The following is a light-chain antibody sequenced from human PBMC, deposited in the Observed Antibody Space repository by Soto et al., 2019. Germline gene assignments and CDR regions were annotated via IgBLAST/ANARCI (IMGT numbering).Light chain of an antibody. V-gene: IGKV3-20*01. J-gene: IGKJ5*01. CDR2: GAS. CDR1: QSVSSSF. CDR3: QQCGGSPIT. Sequence: EIVLTQSPGTLSLSPGERATLSCRVSQSVSSSFLAWYQQKPGQAPRLLIYGASSRATGIPVRFSGSGSGTDFTLTISRLEPEDFAVYYCQQCGGSPITFGQGTRLEI.